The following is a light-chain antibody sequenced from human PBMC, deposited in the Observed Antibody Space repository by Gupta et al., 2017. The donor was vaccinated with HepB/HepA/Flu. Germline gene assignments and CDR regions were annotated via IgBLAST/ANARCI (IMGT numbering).Light chain of an antibody. J-gene: IGLJ3*02. CDR3: AAWDDSRKGVV. V-gene: IGLV1-44*01. CDR1: RPNIGNNP. Sequence: QSVLTQPPSASGTPGQRVTMSCSGSRPNIGNNPVNWYQQFPGTAPKLLIYNNNPRPSGVPDRFSGSKSGTSASLAISGPQSEDEADYYCAAWDDSRKGVVFGGGTKLTVL. CDR2: NNN.